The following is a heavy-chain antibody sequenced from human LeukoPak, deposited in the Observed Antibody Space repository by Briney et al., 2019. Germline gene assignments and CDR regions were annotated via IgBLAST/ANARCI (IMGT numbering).Heavy chain of an antibody. V-gene: IGHV4-4*02. J-gene: IGHJ5*02. Sequence: SETLSLTCAVSGGSISRSNWWSWVRQPPGKGLEWIGEIYHSGSTNYNPSLKSRVTISVDKSKNQFSLKLSSVTAADTAVYYCARVQLIVAVPAAMHRWFDPWGQGTLVTVSS. D-gene: IGHD2-2*01. CDR1: GGSISRSNW. CDR2: IYHSGST. CDR3: ARVQLIVAVPAAMHRWFDP.